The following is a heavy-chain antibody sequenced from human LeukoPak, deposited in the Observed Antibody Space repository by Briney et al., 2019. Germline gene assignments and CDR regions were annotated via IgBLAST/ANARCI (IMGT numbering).Heavy chain of an antibody. Sequence: GGSLRLSCAASGFTVTNNCVTWVRQAPGKGLEWVSYISSSSSTIYYADSVKGRFTISRDNAKNSLYLQMNSLRAEDTAVYYCARAVATAGIDYWGQGTLVTVSS. V-gene: IGHV3-48*01. CDR3: ARAVATAGIDY. CDR2: ISSSSSTI. J-gene: IGHJ4*02. CDR1: GFTVTNNC. D-gene: IGHD1-26*01.